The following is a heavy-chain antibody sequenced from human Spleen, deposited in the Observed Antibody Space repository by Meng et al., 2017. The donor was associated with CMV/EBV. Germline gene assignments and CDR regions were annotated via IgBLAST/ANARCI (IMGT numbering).Heavy chain of an antibody. CDR2: MDGYTK. D-gene: IGHD5-18*01. CDR3: AKEAMVTDYWYGMDV. Sequence: GGPLRLSCGASGFPLNNYPMHWIRQAPGKGLEWVAVMDGYTKLHVDSVKGRFTISRDDFKSTLYLQMDSLRAEDTAVYYCAKEAMVTDYWYGMDVWGQGTTVTVSS. V-gene: IGHV3-30*04. CDR1: GFPLNNYP. J-gene: IGHJ6*02.